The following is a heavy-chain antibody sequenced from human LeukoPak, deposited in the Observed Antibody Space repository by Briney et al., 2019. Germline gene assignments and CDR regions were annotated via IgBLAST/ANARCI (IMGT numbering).Heavy chain of an antibody. Sequence: PGGSLRLSCAASGFTFRTYWMHWVRQVPGKGLVWVSRINSDGNIITYADSVKGRFTISRDNTRNMVYLQMNSLTAEDSAVYYCVAGMGSYWGQGTLVSV. J-gene: IGHJ4*02. D-gene: IGHD1-26*01. CDR3: VAGMGSY. CDR2: INSDGNII. V-gene: IGHV3-74*01. CDR1: GFTFRTYW.